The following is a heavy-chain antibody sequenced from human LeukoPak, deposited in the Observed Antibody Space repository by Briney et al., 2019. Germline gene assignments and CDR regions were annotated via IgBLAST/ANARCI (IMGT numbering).Heavy chain of an antibody. J-gene: IGHJ4*02. CDR1: GYTFTGYY. CDR3: ARSMPIAVAGVGSY. CDR2: INPNSGGT. V-gene: IGHV1-2*02. Sequence: GASVKVSCKAFGYTFTGYYMHWVRQAPGQGLEWMGWINPNSGGTNYAQKFQGRVTMTRDTSISTAYMELSRLRSDDTAVYYCARSMPIAVAGVGSYWGQGTLVTVSS. D-gene: IGHD6-19*01.